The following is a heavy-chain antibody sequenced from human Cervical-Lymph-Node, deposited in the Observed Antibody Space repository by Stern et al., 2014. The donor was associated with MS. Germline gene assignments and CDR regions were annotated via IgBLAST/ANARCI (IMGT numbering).Heavy chain of an antibody. V-gene: IGHV3-15*02. CDR1: GFTFRYAW. D-gene: IGHD6-13*01. Sequence: EVQLEESGGALVKPGGSLRVSCAAYGFTFRYAWMTWVRQAPGKAMEWVGRIKSKIDGETTGYAESVRRRFTISRDDSKNRLFLQMDSLKVEDTAVYYCTTAGAGGSSLTDKWGQGTLVVVSS. CDR2: IKSKIDGETT. CDR3: TTAGAGGSSLTDK. J-gene: IGHJ4*02.